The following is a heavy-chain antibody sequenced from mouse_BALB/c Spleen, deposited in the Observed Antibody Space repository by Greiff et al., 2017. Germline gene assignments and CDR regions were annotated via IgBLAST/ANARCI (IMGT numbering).Heavy chain of an antibody. D-gene: IGHD2-14*01. CDR1: GYTFTSYW. J-gene: IGHJ1*01. CDR3: ARYYRYDGYFDV. Sequence: VQLKESGAELARPGASVKLSCKASGYTFTSYWMQWVKQRPGQGLEWIGAIYPGDGDTRYTQKFKGKATLTADKSSSTAYMQLSSLASEDSAVYYCARYYRYDGYFDVWGAGTTVTVSS. CDR2: IYPGDGDT. V-gene: IGHV1-87*01.